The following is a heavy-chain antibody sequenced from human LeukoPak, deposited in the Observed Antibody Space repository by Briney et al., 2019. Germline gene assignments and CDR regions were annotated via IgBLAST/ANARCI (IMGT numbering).Heavy chain of an antibody. CDR2: ISGSGGST. D-gene: IGHD6-19*01. CDR1: GFTFGSYA. V-gene: IGHV3-23*01. Sequence: GGSLRLSCAASGFTFGSYAMSWVRQAPGKGLEWVSAISGSGGSTYYADSVKGRFTISRDNSKNTLYLQMNSLRAEDTAVYYCAKDEGSGWYSHFDYWGQGTLVTVSS. CDR3: AKDEGSGWYSHFDY. J-gene: IGHJ4*02.